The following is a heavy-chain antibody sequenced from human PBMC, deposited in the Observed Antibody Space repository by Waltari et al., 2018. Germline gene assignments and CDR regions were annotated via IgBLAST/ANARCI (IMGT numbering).Heavy chain of an antibody. D-gene: IGHD3-22*01. Sequence: QVQLVQSGSELKKPGASVKVSCKASGYTFTTYGMNWVRQAPGQGLEWLGWSNTDSGNPTYAQGFTGRLVFSLDTSVNTAVLQISSLKAEDSAIYYCARDFESRGYDIWGQGTMVTVSS. J-gene: IGHJ3*02. CDR2: SNTDSGNP. V-gene: IGHV7-4-1*02. CDR1: GYTFTTYG. CDR3: ARDFESRGYDI.